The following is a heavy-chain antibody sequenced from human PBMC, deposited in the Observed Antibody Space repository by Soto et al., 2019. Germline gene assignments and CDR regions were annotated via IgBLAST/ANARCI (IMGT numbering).Heavy chain of an antibody. J-gene: IGHJ2*01. V-gene: IGHV1-18*01. CDR2: RSTSKGDK. Sequence: VQLLQSETEVRRPGASVRVSCKASGYIFTTFGINWLRQAPGQGLEWMGWRSTSKGDKQSEKKFQGRFTMTPDTSTNTAYMELTSLTSDDTAVYYCAREYYDGRGYYFWNFEIWGRGTLVTVSS. CDR3: AREYYDGRGYYFWNFEI. D-gene: IGHD3-22*01. CDR1: GYIFTTFG.